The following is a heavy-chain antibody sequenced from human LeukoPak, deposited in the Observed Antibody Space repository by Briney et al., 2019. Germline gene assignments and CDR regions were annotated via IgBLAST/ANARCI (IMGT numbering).Heavy chain of an antibody. CDR2: ISAYNGNT. Sequence: GASVKVSCKASGYTFTSYGISWVRQAPGQGLEWMGWISAYNGNTNYAQKLQGRVTMTTDTSTSTAYMELRSLRSDDTAVYYCARSPRSTLYGSGSYFDYWGQGTLVTVSS. D-gene: IGHD3-10*01. CDR3: ARSPRSTLYGSGSYFDY. J-gene: IGHJ4*02. CDR1: GYTFTSYG. V-gene: IGHV1-18*01.